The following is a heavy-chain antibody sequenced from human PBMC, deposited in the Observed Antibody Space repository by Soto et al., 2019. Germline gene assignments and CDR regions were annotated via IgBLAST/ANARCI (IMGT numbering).Heavy chain of an antibody. V-gene: IGHV3-30*18. Sequence: QLVESGGGVVQPGRSLRLSCAASGFTFSLYGMHWVRQAPGKGLVWVAVTSYDGSNKYYADSVKGRFTISRDNSKNTLYLQMNSLRAEDTAVYYCAKDAGYSGYDVYDYYYGMDVWGQGTRVTVSS. CDR3: AKDAGYSGYDVYDYYYGMDV. CDR1: GFTFSLYG. CDR2: TSYDGSNK. D-gene: IGHD5-12*01. J-gene: IGHJ6*02.